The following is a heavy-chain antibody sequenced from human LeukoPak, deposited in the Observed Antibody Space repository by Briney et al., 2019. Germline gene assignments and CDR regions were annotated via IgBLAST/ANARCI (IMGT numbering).Heavy chain of an antibody. V-gene: IGHV4-4*09. J-gene: IGHJ4*02. CDR2: IYTSGST. CDR3: ARSPGGYGPHDY. CDR1: GGSISSYY. D-gene: IGHD1-26*01. Sequence: PSETLSLTCTVSGGSISSYYWSWIRQPPGKGLEWIGYIYTSGSTNYNPSLKSRVTISVDTSKNQFSLKLSSVTAADTAVYYCARSPGGYGPHDYWGQGTLVTVSS.